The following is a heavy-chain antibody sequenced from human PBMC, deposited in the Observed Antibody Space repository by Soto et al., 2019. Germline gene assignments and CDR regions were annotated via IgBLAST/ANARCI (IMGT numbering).Heavy chain of an antibody. J-gene: IGHJ4*02. Sequence: EVQLVESGGGLVQPGGSLRLSCAASGFTFSDHDMDWVRQAPGKGLEWVGGTRNNANSYTTEDAASAKGRFTISRADNNSSLYMQMNSPKTTDTSVYYCARDSGGWYRGSFDYWGQGTLVTVSS. CDR3: ARDSGGWYRGSFDY. V-gene: IGHV3-72*01. CDR1: GFTFSDHD. CDR2: TRNNANSYTT. D-gene: IGHD6-19*01.